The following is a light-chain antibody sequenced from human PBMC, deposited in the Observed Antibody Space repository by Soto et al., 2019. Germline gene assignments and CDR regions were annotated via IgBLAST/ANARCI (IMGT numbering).Light chain of an antibody. CDR2: AAS. Sequence: DIQMTQSPSSLSASVGDRVTISCRASQTINTYVNWYLQKPGKAPKLLIYAASSLHSGVPSRFRGSASGTYFTLTISSLQPEDFATYYCQQSFSTPRTFGQGTQVEIK. CDR3: QQSFSTPRT. V-gene: IGKV1-39*01. J-gene: IGKJ1*01. CDR1: QTINTY.